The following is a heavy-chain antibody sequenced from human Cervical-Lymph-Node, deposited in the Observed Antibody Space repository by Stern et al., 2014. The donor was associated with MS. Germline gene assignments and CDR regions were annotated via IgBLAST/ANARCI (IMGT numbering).Heavy chain of an antibody. CDR1: GGTFSSSA. J-gene: IGHJ4*02. CDR3: ALGGFGHYFEY. D-gene: IGHD3-10*01. Sequence: QVQLVQSGAEVQKPGSSVKVSCRASGGTFSSSAISLVRQAPWQGLEWMGGIIPIIGTANYAQKYQGRVTITADESTSTAYMELSSLRSEDTAIYYCALGGFGHYFEYWGQGTLVTVSS. CDR2: IIPIIGTA. V-gene: IGHV1-69*01.